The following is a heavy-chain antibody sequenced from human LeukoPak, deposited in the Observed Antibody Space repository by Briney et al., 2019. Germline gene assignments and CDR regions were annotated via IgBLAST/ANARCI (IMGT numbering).Heavy chain of an antibody. CDR3: ARGHDGVVGWFAP. CDR2: ISYSGRT. Sequence: NSSETLSHTCTVSGGSISNYYWIWIRQPPGKGLEWLGHISYSGRTNNNPSLRSRVTISVDTSKNQFSLKLTSVTAADTAVYYCARGHDGVVGWFAPWGRGTLVTVSS. V-gene: IGHV4-59*01. D-gene: IGHD2-15*01. J-gene: IGHJ5*02. CDR1: GGSISNYY.